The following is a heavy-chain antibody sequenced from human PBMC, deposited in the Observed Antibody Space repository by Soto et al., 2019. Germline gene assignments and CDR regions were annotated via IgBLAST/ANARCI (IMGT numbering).Heavy chain of an antibody. CDR1: GFTFSTYA. CDR3: AKLSGSSGYDAFDF. CDR2: ISGSSCSI. D-gene: IGHD3-22*01. J-gene: IGHJ4*02. V-gene: IGHV3-23*01. Sequence: PGGSLRLSCAASGFTFSTYAMTWVRQAPGKGLEWVSSISGSSCSIYYADSVKGRLTISRDNTKNTVYLQMNSLRVDDTAIYYCAKLSGSSGYDAFDFWGQGTLVTVSS.